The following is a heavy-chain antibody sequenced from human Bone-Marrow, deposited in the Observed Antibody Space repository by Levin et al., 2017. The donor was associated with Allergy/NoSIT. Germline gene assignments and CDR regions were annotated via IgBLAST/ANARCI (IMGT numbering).Heavy chain of an antibody. CDR2: IIPLFDTV. D-gene: IGHD4-23*01. V-gene: IGHV1-69*06. J-gene: IGHJ5*02. Sequence: SVKVSCKASGGTFSSSAISWVRQAPGQGLEWLGGIIPLFDTVNYAQKFQGRVTITADKSTGTAYMELNSLRYEDTAVYYCARDAGWELITWFDPWGQGTLVTVSS. CDR3: ARDAGWELITWFDP. CDR1: GGTFSSSA.